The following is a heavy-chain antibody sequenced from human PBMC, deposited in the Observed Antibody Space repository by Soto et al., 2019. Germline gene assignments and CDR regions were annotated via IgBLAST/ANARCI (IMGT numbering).Heavy chain of an antibody. Sequence: QVQLVESGGGLVKPGGSLRLSCAASGFTFSDYYMSWIRQAPGKGLEWVSYISGRDSTINYADSVRGRFTISRDNAKNSLYLQMGSLRAEDTAVYYCAREVVPAAIRYWYCDLWGRGTLVTVSS. D-gene: IGHD2-2*01. V-gene: IGHV3-11*01. CDR1: GFTFSDYY. CDR2: ISGRDSTI. J-gene: IGHJ2*01. CDR3: AREVVPAAIRYWYCDL.